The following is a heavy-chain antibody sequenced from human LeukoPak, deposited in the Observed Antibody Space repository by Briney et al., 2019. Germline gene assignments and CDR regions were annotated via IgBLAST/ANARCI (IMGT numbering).Heavy chain of an antibody. D-gene: IGHD6-6*01. V-gene: IGHV5-51*01. Sequence: KRGESLKISCKGSGYNFTIYWIGWVRPMPGKGLEWMGIIYPGDSDTRYSPSFQGQVTISADKSISTAYLQWSSLKASDTAMYYCARLYGEKYSSSLEGWFDPWGQGTLVTVSS. J-gene: IGHJ5*02. CDR3: ARLYGEKYSSSLEGWFDP. CDR2: IYPGDSDT. CDR1: GYNFTIYW.